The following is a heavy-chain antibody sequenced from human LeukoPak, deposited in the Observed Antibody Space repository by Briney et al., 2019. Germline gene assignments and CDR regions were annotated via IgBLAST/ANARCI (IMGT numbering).Heavy chain of an antibody. Sequence: GGSLRLSCAVSGFTFSSFVMSWVRQPPGKGLEWLSVISDSGGTTFYADSVKGRFTISRDNAKNSLYLQMNSLRAEDTAVYYCARDGVAYCGGDCYSDYFDYWGQGTLVTVSS. J-gene: IGHJ4*02. CDR2: ISDSGGTT. CDR3: ARDGVAYCGGDCYSDYFDY. D-gene: IGHD2-21*02. CDR1: GFTFSSFV. V-gene: IGHV3-23*01.